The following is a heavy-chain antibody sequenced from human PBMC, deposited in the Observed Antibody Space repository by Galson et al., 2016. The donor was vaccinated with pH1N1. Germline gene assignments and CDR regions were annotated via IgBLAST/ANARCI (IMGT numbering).Heavy chain of an antibody. CDR2: INQDGSRK. J-gene: IGHJ4*02. Sequence: LRLSCAASGFIFSDYWMSWVRQAPGKGLEWVAKINQDGSRKYYVDSMKGRCTVSRDNAKNSLYLQMNSLRAEDTAVYYCARAWAVRYFDWLSSRPSRFDYWGQGTLVTVSS. CDR1: GFIFSDYW. D-gene: IGHD3-9*01. V-gene: IGHV3-7*01. CDR3: ARAWAVRYFDWLSSRPSRFDY.